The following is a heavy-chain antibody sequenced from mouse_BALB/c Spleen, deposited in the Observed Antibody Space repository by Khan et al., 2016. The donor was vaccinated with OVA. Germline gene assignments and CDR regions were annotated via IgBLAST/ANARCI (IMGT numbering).Heavy chain of an antibody. Sequence: QVQLEESGAELATPGASVKMSCKASGFTFTSYAMHWVKQSPGQGLEWLGYINPSSGYTNYTQKFTDQATLTADNSSSTAYMQLSSLTSEDSAVYYCASRGAYDRNDGGLAYWGQGTLVTVSA. CDR3: ASRGAYDRNDGGLAY. CDR2: INPSSGYT. CDR1: GFTFTSYA. D-gene: IGHD2-14*01. V-gene: IGHV1-4*01. J-gene: IGHJ3*01.